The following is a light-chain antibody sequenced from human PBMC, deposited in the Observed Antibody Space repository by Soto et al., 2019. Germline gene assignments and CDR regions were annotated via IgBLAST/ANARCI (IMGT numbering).Light chain of an antibody. V-gene: IGLV2-14*01. CDR2: DVC. J-gene: IGLJ1*01. CDR3: SSYTTGGSYV. Sequence: QSALTQPASVSGSPGLSIAISCTGTSSDVGGYNSVSWYQQHPGKAPKLMIYDVCNRPSGVSNRFSGSKSGNTASLTISGLQAEDEGDYYCSSYTTGGSYVFGTGTKLTVL. CDR1: SSDVGGYNS.